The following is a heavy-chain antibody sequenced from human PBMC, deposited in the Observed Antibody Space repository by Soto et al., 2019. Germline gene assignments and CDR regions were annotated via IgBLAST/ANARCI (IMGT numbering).Heavy chain of an antibody. D-gene: IGHD6-19*01. CDR2: IKQDGSEK. CDR3: GKESGIAVAATDIDY. J-gene: IGHJ4*02. V-gene: IGHV3-7*03. Sequence: GGSLRLSCAASGFTFSRYWMSWVRQAPGKGLEWVANIKQDGSEKYYVDSVKGRFTISRDNAKNSLYLQMSSLRAEDTAVYYCGKESGIAVAATDIDYWGQGALVTVSS. CDR1: GFTFSRYW.